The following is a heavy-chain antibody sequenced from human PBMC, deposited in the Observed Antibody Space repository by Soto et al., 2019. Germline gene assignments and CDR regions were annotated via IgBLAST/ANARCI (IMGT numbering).Heavy chain of an antibody. D-gene: IGHD3-10*01. CDR2: ISRSGTT. J-gene: IGHJ5*02. V-gene: IGHV4-34*01. CDR1: GGYFNDNY. CDR3: GTSLWFGTQVEL. Sequence: QVQLQQWGAGLLKPSETLSLSCAVYGGYFNDNYYTWFRQPPGKGLEWIGEISRSGTTKYIPSLKSRASISFDTAKTQVSLKVTSVTAADTAVYYCGTSLWFGTQVELWGQGALVTVSS.